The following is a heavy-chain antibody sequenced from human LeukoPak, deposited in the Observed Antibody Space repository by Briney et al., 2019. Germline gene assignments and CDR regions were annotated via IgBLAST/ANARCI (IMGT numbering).Heavy chain of an antibody. J-gene: IGHJ6*03. CDR1: GYTFTGYY. Sequence: ASVKVSCKASGYTFTGYYMHWVRQAPGQGLEWMGWINPNSGGTNYAQKLQGRVTMTTDTSTSTAYMELRSLRSDDTAVYYCARDNRYCSSTSCYSPYYYYYYMDVWGKGTTVTISS. D-gene: IGHD2-2*01. CDR2: INPNSGGT. CDR3: ARDNRYCSSTSCYSPYYYYYYMDV. V-gene: IGHV1-2*02.